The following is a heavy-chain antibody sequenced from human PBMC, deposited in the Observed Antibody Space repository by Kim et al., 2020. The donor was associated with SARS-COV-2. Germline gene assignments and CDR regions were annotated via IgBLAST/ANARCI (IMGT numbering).Heavy chain of an antibody. CDR2: IYYSGST. D-gene: IGHD3-10*01. J-gene: IGHJ4*02. CDR3: ARLSVMVRGVIIIDY. Sequence: SETLSLTCTVSGGSISSSSYYWGWIRQPPGKGLEWIGSIYYSGSTYYNPSLKSRVTISVDTSKNQFSLKLSSVTAADTAVYYCARLSVMVRGVIIIDYWGQGTLVTVSS. CDR1: GGSISSSSYY. V-gene: IGHV4-39*01.